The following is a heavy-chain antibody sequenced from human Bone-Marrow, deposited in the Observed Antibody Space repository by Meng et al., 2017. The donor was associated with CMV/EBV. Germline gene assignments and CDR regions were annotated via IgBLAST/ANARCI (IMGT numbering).Heavy chain of an antibody. D-gene: IGHD3-22*01. CDR1: GYTLSIYS. J-gene: IGHJ4*02. Sequence: SGYTLSIYSMDWVRQAPGKGLEWSSSISSSSSYIYYADSVKGRFTISRDNAKNSLYLQMNSLRAEDTAVYYCAREDLDSSGYYLFDYWGQGTLVTVSS. CDR3: AREDLDSSGYYLFDY. V-gene: IGHV3-21*01. CDR2: ISSSSSYI.